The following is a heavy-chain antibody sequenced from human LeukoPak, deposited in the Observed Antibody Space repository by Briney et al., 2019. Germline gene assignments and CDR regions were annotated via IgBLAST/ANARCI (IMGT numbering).Heavy chain of an antibody. CDR1: GITLSNYV. CDR2: ISGSGGST. J-gene: IGHJ4*02. CDR3: AKRGVVIRVILVGFHKEAYYFES. V-gene: IGHV3-23*01. Sequence: PGGSLRLSCAVSGITLSNYVMSWVRQAPGKGLEWVAGISGSGGSTKYADSVKGRFTISRDNPKNTLYLQMNSLRAEDTAVYFCAKRGVVIRVILVGFHKEAYYFESWGQGALVTVSS. D-gene: IGHD3/OR15-3a*01.